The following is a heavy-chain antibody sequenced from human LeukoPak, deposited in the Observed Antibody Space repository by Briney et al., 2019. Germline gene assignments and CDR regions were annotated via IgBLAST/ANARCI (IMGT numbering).Heavy chain of an antibody. Sequence: GGSLRLSCAASGFTFSSYGMHWVRQAPGKGLEWVAVISYDGSNKYYADSVKGRFTISRDNSKNMLYLQMNSLRAEDTAVYYRQMVTAGGDYWGQGTLVTVSS. D-gene: IGHD2-21*02. J-gene: IGHJ4*02. V-gene: IGHV3-30*03. CDR3: QMVTAGGDY. CDR1: GFTFSSYG. CDR2: ISYDGSNK.